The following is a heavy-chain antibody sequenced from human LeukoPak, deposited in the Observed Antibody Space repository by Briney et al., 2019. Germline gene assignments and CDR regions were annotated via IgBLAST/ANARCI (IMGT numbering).Heavy chain of an antibody. CDR1: GFTFSSYE. J-gene: IGHJ4*02. Sequence: PGGSLRLSCAASGFTFSSYEMNWVRQAPGKGLEWVSYISSSGSTMYYADSVKGRFTISRDNAKNSLYLQMNSLRAEDTAVYYCARSGYSDAWYNIFLFWGQGTLVIVSS. CDR3: ARSGYSDAWYNIFLF. V-gene: IGHV3-48*03. CDR2: ISSSGSTM. D-gene: IGHD6-19*01.